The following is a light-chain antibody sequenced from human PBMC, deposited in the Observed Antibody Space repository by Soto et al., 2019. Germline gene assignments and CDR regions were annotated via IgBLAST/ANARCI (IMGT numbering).Light chain of an antibody. CDR2: GVS. Sequence: EIALTQSPGTLSLSPGERATLSCRASQSVCSSCLAWYQQKPGQAPRLLIYGVSSRATGVPDRFSGSGSGTDFTLTISRLEPQDFAVYYCQQYGSSVLVTFGGGTKVEIK. CDR1: QSVCSSC. CDR3: QQYGSSVLVT. J-gene: IGKJ4*01. V-gene: IGKV3-20*01.